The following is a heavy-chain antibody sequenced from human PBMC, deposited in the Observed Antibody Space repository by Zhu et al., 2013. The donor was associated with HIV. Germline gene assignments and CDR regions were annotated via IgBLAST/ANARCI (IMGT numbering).Heavy chain of an antibody. CDR1: GYTFTKYY. D-gene: IGHD1-26*01. Sequence: QVQLVQSGAEVKKPGASVKVSCKASGYTFTKYYMHWVRQAPGQGLEWMGIINPSGGGTSYAQKFQGRVTMTRDTSTSTVYMELSSLRSEDTAVYYCARVGGATYYLYYMDSGAKGHGHRLL. J-gene: IGHJ6*03. CDR2: INPSGGGT. CDR3: ARVGGATYYLYYMDS. V-gene: IGHV1-46*01.